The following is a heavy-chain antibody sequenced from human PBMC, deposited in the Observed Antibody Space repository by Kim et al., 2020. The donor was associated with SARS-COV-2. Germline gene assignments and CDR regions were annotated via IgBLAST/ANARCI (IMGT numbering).Heavy chain of an antibody. CDR1: GFTFSSYA. V-gene: IGHV3-23*01. J-gene: IGHJ4*02. D-gene: IGHD3-9*01. CDR3: AKAYPYYDILTGYSAFDY. CDR2: ISGSGGRT. Sequence: GGSLRLSCAASGFTFSSYAMSWVRQAPGKGLEWVSAISGSGGRTYYADSVKGRFTISRDNSKNTLYLQMNSLRAEDTAVYYCAKAYPYYDILTGYSAFDYWGQGTLVTVSS.